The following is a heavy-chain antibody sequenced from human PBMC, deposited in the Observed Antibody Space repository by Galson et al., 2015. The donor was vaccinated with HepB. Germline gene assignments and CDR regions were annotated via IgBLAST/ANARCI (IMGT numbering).Heavy chain of an antibody. J-gene: IGHJ4*02. D-gene: IGHD2-2*01. CDR2: IYYTGST. Sequence: SETLSLTCTVSGASIGSYYWSWIRQPPGKGLEWIGYIYYTGSTNYNPSLKSRVTISVDTSKNQISLNLSSVTAADTAVYYCARGFCGTTNCYLLDYWGQGTLVTVSS. CDR3: ARGFCGTTNCYLLDY. V-gene: IGHV4-59*01. CDR1: GASIGSYY.